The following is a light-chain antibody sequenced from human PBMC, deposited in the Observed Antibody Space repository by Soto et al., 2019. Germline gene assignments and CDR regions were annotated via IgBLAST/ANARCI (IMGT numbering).Light chain of an antibody. J-gene: IGKJ1*01. CDR3: QKYGSSGT. Sequence: DIVVTQSPGTLSLSPAERATLSCRASQSVSNNYLAWYPQKPGQAPRLLIYGASNRATVIPDRFSGSGSGTDFALTISRLEPEDFAVYYCQKYGSSGTYGQGNKVEIK. CDR1: QSVSNNY. CDR2: GAS. V-gene: IGKV3-20*01.